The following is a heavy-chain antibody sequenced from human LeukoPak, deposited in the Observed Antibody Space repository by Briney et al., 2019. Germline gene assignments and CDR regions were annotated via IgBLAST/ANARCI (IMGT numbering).Heavy chain of an antibody. Sequence: SVKVSCKASGGTFSSYAISWVRQAPGQGLEWMGGIIPIFGTANYAQKFQGRVTITTGESTSTAYMELSSLRSEDTAVYYCASDLPQLGSGYYIGYWGQGTLVTVSS. CDR2: IIPIFGTA. D-gene: IGHD3-3*01. CDR3: ASDLPQLGSGYYIGY. V-gene: IGHV1-69*05. CDR1: GGTFSSYA. J-gene: IGHJ4*02.